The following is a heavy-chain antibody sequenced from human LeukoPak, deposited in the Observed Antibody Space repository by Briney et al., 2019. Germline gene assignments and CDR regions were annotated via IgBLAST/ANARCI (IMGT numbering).Heavy chain of an antibody. CDR3: AKSFRTGDY. CDR1: GFTFSNYW. J-gene: IGHJ4*02. V-gene: IGHV3-74*01. CDR2: IDHDGINT. D-gene: IGHD1-14*01. Sequence: GGSLRLSCAASGFTFSNYWMSWVRQAPGKGLVWVSRIDHDGINTYYADSVKGRFTISRDNSKNTLYLQMNSLRAEDTAVYYCAKSFRTGDYWGQGTLVTVSS.